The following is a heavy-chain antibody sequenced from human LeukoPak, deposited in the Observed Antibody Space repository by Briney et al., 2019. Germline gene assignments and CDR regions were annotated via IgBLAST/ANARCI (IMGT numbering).Heavy chain of an antibody. J-gene: IGHJ6*03. V-gene: IGHV3-73*01. CDR2: IRSKANSYAT. Sequence: PGGSLRPSCAASGFTFSGSAMHWVRQASGKGLEWVGRIRSKANSYATAYAASVKGRFTISRYDSKNTAYLQMNSLKTEDTAVYYCTRHGESTYDFWSGYFPPETYYYYYMDVWGKGTTVTVSS. D-gene: IGHD3-3*01. CDR1: GFTFSGSA. CDR3: TRHGESTYDFWSGYFPPETYYYYYMDV.